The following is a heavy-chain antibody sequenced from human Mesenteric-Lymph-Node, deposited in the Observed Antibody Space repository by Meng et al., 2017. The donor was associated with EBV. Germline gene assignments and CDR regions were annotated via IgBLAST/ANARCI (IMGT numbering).Heavy chain of an antibody. Sequence: QVQRGQLGAEGNKPGASVKVTCKASGYTFSAYGISWVRQAPGQGLEWMGWISPFNGNTNYAQNLQDRVTMTTDTSTTTVYMELRNLRSDDTAVYYCARDVLGSGDYWGQGTLVTVSS. CDR1: GYTFSAYG. CDR2: ISPFNGNT. CDR3: ARDVLGSGDY. D-gene: IGHD5-12*01. J-gene: IGHJ4*02. V-gene: IGHV1-18*01.